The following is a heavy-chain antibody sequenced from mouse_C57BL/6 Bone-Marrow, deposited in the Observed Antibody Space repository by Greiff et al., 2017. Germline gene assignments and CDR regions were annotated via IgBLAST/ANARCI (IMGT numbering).Heavy chain of an antibody. D-gene: IGHD1-1*01. CDR3: SRHYYYGSSYVFAY. Sequence: EVQLQQSVAELVRPGASVKLSCTASGFNIKNTYMHWVKQRPEQGLEWLGRIDPANGNTKYAPKCQGKATITADTSSNTAYLQLSSLTSEDTAIYYCSRHYYYGSSYVFAYWGQGTLVTVSA. J-gene: IGHJ3*01. V-gene: IGHV14-3*01. CDR1: GFNIKNTY. CDR2: IDPANGNT.